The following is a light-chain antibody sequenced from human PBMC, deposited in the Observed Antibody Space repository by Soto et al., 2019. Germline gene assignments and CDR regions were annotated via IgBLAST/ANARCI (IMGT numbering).Light chain of an antibody. CDR3: QQLGNWPRVT. J-gene: IGKJ3*01. CDR2: GAS. CDR1: QSVSRN. V-gene: IGKV3-11*01. Sequence: EIVLTQSPATLSLSPGESATLSCRASQSVSRNLAWYQQKPGQAPRLLIYGASNRATGIPARFSGSGSGTEFTLTISSLEPEDFAVYYCQQLGNWPRVTFGPGTKVDIK.